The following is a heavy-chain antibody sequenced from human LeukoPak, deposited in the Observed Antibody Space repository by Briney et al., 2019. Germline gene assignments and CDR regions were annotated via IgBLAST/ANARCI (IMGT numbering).Heavy chain of an antibody. CDR1: GFTFSSYA. D-gene: IGHD2/OR15-2a*01. V-gene: IGHV3-23*01. J-gene: IGHJ4*02. CDR3: AKNPPRNTSTGFQDN. Sequence: PGGSLRLSCAASGFTFSSYAMSWVRQAPGKGLEWVSAISGSGGSTYYADSVKGRFTMSRDNSKNTLDLQMNSLRAEDTAVYYCAKNPPRNTSTGFQDNWGQGTLVTVSS. CDR2: ISGSGGST.